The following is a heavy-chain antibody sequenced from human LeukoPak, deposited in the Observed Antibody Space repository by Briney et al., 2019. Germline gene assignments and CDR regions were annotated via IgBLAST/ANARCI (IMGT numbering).Heavy chain of an antibody. CDR2: IYYSGST. CDR3: ARDGYAPH. CDR1: GGSFSSSSYY. D-gene: IGHD5-12*01. J-gene: IGHJ4*02. Sequence: SETLSLTCTVSGGSFSSSSYYWGWIRQPPGKGLEWIGTIYYSGSTYYNPSLKSRVTISVDTSKNQFSLKLSSVTAADTAVYYCARDGYAPHWGQGTLVTVSS. V-gene: IGHV4-39*07.